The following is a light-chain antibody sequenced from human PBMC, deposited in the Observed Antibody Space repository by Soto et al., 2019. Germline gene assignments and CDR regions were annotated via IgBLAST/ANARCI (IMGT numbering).Light chain of an antibody. J-gene: IGKJ1*01. CDR2: DAS. V-gene: IGKV1-33*01. CDR3: QQYDSLPRT. Sequence: DSQMTQSPFSLSASVGDRVTITCQASQDTSNYLNWYQQKPGKAPKLLIYDASNLETGVPSRFSGSGSGTDFNLTISSLQPEDIATYSCQQYDSLPRTFGQGTKVDIK. CDR1: QDTSNY.